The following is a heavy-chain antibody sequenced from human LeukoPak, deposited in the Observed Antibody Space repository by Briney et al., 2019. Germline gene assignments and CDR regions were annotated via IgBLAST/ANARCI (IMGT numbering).Heavy chain of an antibody. D-gene: IGHD2-8*01. V-gene: IGHV4-61*02. J-gene: IGHJ5*02. CDR1: GGSVSRGSYY. CDR2: IYTSGST. CDR3: AREYIVLMVYATGTFDP. Sequence: SETLSLTCPVSGGSVSRGSYYWSWHRQPAGRGLEWIGRIYTSGSTNYNPSLKSRVTISVDTSKNQFSLKLSSVTAADTAVYYCAREYIVLMVYATGTFDPWGQGTLVTVSS.